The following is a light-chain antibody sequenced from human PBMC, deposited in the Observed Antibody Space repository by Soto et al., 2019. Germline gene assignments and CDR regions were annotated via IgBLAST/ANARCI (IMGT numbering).Light chain of an antibody. CDR3: VLYMGSGVWV. Sequence: QTVVTQEPSFSVSPGRTVTLTCGLSSGSVSTSYYPSWYQQTPGQAPRTLIYSTNTRSSGVPDRFSGSILGNKAALTITGAQADDESAYYCVLYMGSGVWVFGGGTQLTVL. J-gene: IGLJ3*02. CDR2: STN. CDR1: SGSVSTSYY. V-gene: IGLV8-61*01.